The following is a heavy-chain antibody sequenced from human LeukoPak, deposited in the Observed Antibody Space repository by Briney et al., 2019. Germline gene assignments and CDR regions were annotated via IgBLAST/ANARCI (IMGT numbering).Heavy chain of an antibody. J-gene: IGHJ4*02. CDR3: ARHYSGGPQYFDY. D-gene: IGHD6-19*01. CDR2: IFYSGSP. CDR1: GGSFSSSTYY. V-gene: IGHV4-39*01. Sequence: SETLSLTCSVSGGSFSSSTYYWGWIRQPPGKGLEWIGSIFYSGSPYYNPSLQSRVTISVDTSKSQFSLRLNSVTAADTAVYYCARHYSGGPQYFDYWGQGTLVTVSS.